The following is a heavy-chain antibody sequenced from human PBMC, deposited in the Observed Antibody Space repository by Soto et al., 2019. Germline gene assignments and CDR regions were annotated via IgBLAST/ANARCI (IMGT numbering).Heavy chain of an antibody. V-gene: IGHV1-2*02. CDR2: INPNSGGT. Sequence: GASVKVSCKASGYTFTGYYMHWVGQAPGQGLEWMGWINPNSGGTNYAQKFQGRVTMTRDTSISTAYMELSRLRSDDTAVYYCSSEAAGAGYYYYYGMDVWGQVTTVTV. D-gene: IGHD6-13*01. J-gene: IGHJ6*01. CDR3: SSEAAGAGYYYYYGMDV. CDR1: GYTFTGYY.